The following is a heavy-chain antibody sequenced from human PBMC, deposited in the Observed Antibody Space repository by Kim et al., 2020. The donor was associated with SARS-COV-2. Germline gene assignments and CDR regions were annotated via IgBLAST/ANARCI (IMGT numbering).Heavy chain of an antibody. J-gene: IGHJ4*02. CDR3: ARGGMGAGGILLY. Sequence: GGSLRLSCAASGFTFSSYAMHWVRQAPGKGLEYVSTISSNGGSTFNANSVKGRFTISRDNSKNTLYLQMGSLRAEDTAVYYCARGGMGAGGILLYWGQGTLVTVSS. CDR2: ISSNGGST. CDR1: GFTFSSYA. D-gene: IGHD2-15*01. V-gene: IGHV3-64*01.